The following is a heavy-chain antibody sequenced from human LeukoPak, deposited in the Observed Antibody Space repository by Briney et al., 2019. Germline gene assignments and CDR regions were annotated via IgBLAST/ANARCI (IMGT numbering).Heavy chain of an antibody. CDR1: GGTFSSYA. J-gene: IGHJ6*02. D-gene: IGHD2-21*01. CDR3: AKDRHSCGGPTCYNGLDV. Sequence: ASVKVSCKASGGTFSSYAIGWVRQAPGQGLEWMGRIIPILGITNYAQKFQGRVAITADTSTSTAYMELTSLTSEDTAVYYCAKDRHSCGGPTCYNGLDVWGQGTTVTVSS. CDR2: IIPILGIT. V-gene: IGHV1-69*04.